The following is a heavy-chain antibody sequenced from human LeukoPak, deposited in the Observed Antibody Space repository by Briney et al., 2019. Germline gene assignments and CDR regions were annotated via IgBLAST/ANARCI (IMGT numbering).Heavy chain of an antibody. CDR1: GGSIDNYY. V-gene: IGHV4-59*08. J-gene: IGHJ6*03. CDR3: ARQVCSGGSCYSGYYYYYYMDV. CDR2: IYYSGNT. Sequence: SETLSLTCTVSGGSIDNYYWSWIRQPPGKGLEWIGYIYYSGNTNYNPSLKSRVTISVDTSKNDFSLKLSSVTAADTAVYYCARQVCSGGSCYSGYYYYYYMDVWGKGTPVTISS. D-gene: IGHD2-15*01.